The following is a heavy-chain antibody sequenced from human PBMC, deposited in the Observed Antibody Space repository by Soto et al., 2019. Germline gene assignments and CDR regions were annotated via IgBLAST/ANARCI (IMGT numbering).Heavy chain of an antibody. CDR2: IKPDGSDK. CDR3: ARYANMDV. CDR1: GFTFSTCW. J-gene: IGHJ6*03. Sequence: PGGSLRLSCATSGFTFSTCWTTWVRQAPGKGLEWVANIKPDGSDKYYVDSVKGRFTISRDNAKSSLYLQMNSLRADDTAVYYCARYANMDVWGKGTTVTVSS. V-gene: IGHV3-7*01.